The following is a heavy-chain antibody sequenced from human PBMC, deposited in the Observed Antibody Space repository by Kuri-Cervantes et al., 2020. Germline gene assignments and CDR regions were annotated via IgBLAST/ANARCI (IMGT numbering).Heavy chain of an antibody. CDR3: AKASGYSFGY. CDR1: GFTFSNCP. J-gene: IGHJ4*02. CDR2: ISVSDSYT. V-gene: IGHV3-23*01. D-gene: IGHD2-21*01. Sequence: GGSLRLSCAASGFTFSNCPMSWVRQAPGKGLEWVSDISVSDSYTYYADSVKGRFTISRDNSKNMLYLQMNSLRVEDTAVYFCAKASGYSFGYWGQGTLVTVSS.